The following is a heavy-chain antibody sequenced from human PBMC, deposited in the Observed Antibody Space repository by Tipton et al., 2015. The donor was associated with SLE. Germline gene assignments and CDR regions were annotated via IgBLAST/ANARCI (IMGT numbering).Heavy chain of an antibody. CDR3: AKDKYGDFPGWVDY. Sequence: SLRLSCAASGITFGSYWMHWVRQTPGKGLEWVSVIYSRGSTYYADSVKGRFTISRDNSKNMLYRQMNSLRADDTAVYYCAKDKYGDFPGWVDYWGQGPPVSVSS. J-gene: IGHJ4*02. CDR2: IYSRGST. V-gene: IGHV3-23*03. CDR1: GITFGSYW. D-gene: IGHD2-21*02.